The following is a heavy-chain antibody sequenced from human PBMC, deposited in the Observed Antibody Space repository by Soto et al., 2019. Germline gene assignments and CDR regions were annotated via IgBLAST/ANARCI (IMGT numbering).Heavy chain of an antibody. D-gene: IGHD6-13*01. J-gene: IGHJ5*02. Sequence: RGGSLRLSCAASGFAFDDYVMHWVRQPPGRGLEWVSGITWNGGTIRYVDSVKGRFTISRDNAENSLYLQMNSLRPEDTAVYYCAKGGSAALIAPSGRDNWFDPWGQGTQVTV. V-gene: IGHV3-9*01. CDR3: AKGGSAALIAPSGRDNWFDP. CDR1: GFAFDDYV. CDR2: ITWNGGTI.